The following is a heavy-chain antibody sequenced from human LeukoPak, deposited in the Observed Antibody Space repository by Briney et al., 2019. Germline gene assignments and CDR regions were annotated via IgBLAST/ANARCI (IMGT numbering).Heavy chain of an antibody. CDR3: ANFKGKDGIKDRLDY. Sequence: GGSLRLSCAASGFIFTNSGMHWVRQAPGKGLEGVAFVRYGGNEQSYADSVKGRFTISRDNSKNTVYLQLNGLRAEDTALYYCANFKGKDGIKDRLDYWGQGSLVTVSS. J-gene: IGHJ4*02. V-gene: IGHV3-30*02. D-gene: IGHD5-24*01. CDR1: GFIFTNSG. CDR2: VRYGGNEQ.